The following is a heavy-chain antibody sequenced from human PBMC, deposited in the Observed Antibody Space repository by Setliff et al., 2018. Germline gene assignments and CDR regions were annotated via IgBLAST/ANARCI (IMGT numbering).Heavy chain of an antibody. CDR1: GGTFSDYH. V-gene: IGHV4-34*01. Sequence: KPSETLSLTCAAYGGTFSDYHWTWIRQPPGKGLEWIGEINHSGSTNYNPSLKSRVTISVDTSKNQFSLTMSSVTAADAAVYYCARGRNVAARLLDTWGQGGRVTVPQ. J-gene: IGHJ5*02. CDR2: INHSGST. CDR3: ARGRNVAARLLDT. D-gene: IGHD6-6*01.